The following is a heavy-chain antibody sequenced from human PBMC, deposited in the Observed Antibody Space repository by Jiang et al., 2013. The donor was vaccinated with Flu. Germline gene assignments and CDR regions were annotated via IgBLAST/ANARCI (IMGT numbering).Heavy chain of an antibody. D-gene: IGHD3-22*01. Sequence: GLVKPSETLSLTCGVSGYSISSGYYWGWIRQPPGKGLEWIGSVYHSGITYYNPSLKSRVTISVDASKNQFSLKLSSVTAADTAVYYCARDVQMYYFDTSGRWYFDLWGRGTLVTVSS. CDR2: VYHSGIT. CDR3: ARDVQMYYFDTSGRWYFDL. J-gene: IGHJ2*01. CDR1: GYSISSGYY. V-gene: IGHV4-38-2*02.